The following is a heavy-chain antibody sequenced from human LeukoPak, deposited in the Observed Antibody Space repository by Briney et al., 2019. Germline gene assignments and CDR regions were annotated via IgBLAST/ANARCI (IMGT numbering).Heavy chain of an antibody. Sequence: SVKVSCKTSGYTFTDLYIHWVRQAPGQGLEWMGWIIPILGIANYAQKFQGRVTITADKSTSTAYMELSSLRSEDTAVYYCARDHPLTYYYDSSGQSNWYFDLWGRGTLVTVSS. D-gene: IGHD3-22*01. CDR1: GYTFTDLY. CDR3: ARDHPLTYYYDSSGQSNWYFDL. V-gene: IGHV1-69*10. J-gene: IGHJ2*01. CDR2: IIPILGIA.